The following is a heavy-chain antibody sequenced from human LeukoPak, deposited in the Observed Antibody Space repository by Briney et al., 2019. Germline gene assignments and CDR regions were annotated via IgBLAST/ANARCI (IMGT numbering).Heavy chain of an antibody. CDR1: GFTFNSYA. CDR3: TRVYGSGSYYSHC. V-gene: IGHV3-53*01. D-gene: IGHD3-10*01. J-gene: IGHJ4*02. CDR2: IYSGGSA. Sequence: PGGSLRLSCAASGFTFNSYAMYWVRQAPGKGLEWVSVIYSGGSAYYADSVKGRFTISRDNSKNTLYLQMNSLRAEDTAVYYCTRVYGSGSYYSHCWGQGTLVTVSS.